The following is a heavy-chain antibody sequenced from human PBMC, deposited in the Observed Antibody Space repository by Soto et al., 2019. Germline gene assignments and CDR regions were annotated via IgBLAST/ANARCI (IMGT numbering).Heavy chain of an antibody. CDR1: GYTFTSYD. Sequence: ASVKVSCKASGYTFTSYDINWVRQATGQGLEWMGWMNPNSGNTGYAQKFQGRVTMTRNTSISTAYMELSSLRSEDTAVYYCARGGSLYWYFDLWGRGTLVTVSS. J-gene: IGHJ2*01. CDR3: ARGGSLYWYFDL. CDR2: MNPNSGNT. V-gene: IGHV1-8*01. D-gene: IGHD1-26*01.